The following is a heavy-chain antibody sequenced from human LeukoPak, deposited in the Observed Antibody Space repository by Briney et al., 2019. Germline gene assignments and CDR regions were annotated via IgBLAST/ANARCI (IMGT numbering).Heavy chain of an antibody. D-gene: IGHD3-3*01. Sequence: AETLSLTCAVYGGPFSGYYWSWIRQSPGKGLEWIGEINHSGSTNYNQSLKSRVTISVDTSKNQFSLKLSSVTAADTAVYYCARGRASYDFWSGYLFDYWGQGTLVTVSS. J-gene: IGHJ4*02. CDR2: INHSGST. CDR1: GGPFSGYY. CDR3: ARGRASYDFWSGYLFDY. V-gene: IGHV4-34*01.